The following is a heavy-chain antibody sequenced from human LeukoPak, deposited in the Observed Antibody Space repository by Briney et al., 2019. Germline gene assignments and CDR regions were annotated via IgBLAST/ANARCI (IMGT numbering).Heavy chain of an antibody. CDR2: ISSSSSTI. CDR3: ARVYYYDSSNAFDI. CDR1: GFTFSSYS. Sequence: PGGSLRLSCAASGFTFSSYSMNWVRQAPGKGLEWVSSISSSSSTIYYADSVKGRFTISRDNAKKSLYLQMNSLRDEDTAVYYCARVYYYDSSNAFDIWGQGTMVTVSS. D-gene: IGHD3-22*01. V-gene: IGHV3-48*02. J-gene: IGHJ3*02.